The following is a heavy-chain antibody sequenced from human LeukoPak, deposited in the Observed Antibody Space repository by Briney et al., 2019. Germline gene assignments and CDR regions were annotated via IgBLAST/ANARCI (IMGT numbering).Heavy chain of an antibody. Sequence: GGSLRLSCAASGFTFNTYAMSWVRQAPGEGLEWVSTISGSGGNTNYADSVKGRFTISRDNSKNTLYLQMNSLRAEDTAVYYCAKAPTGNGYGYGSPFYWGQGTLVTVSS. J-gene: IGHJ4*02. CDR3: AKAPTGNGYGYGSPFY. V-gene: IGHV3-23*01. CDR1: GFTFNTYA. CDR2: ISGSGGNT. D-gene: IGHD5-18*01.